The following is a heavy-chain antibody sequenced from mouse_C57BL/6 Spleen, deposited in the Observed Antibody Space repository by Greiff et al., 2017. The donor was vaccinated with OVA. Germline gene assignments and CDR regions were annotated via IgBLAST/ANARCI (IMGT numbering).Heavy chain of an antibody. CDR2: IDPSDSYT. J-gene: IGHJ4*01. CDR1: GYTFTSYW. Sequence: QVQLQQSGAELVRPGTSVKLSCKASGYTFTSYWMHWVKQKPGQGLEWIGVIDPSDSYTNYNQKFKGKATLTVDTSSSTAYMQLSSLTSEDSAVYYCARQDDGYFPSYAMDYWGQGTSVTVSS. D-gene: IGHD2-3*01. V-gene: IGHV1-59*01. CDR3: ARQDDGYFPSYAMDY.